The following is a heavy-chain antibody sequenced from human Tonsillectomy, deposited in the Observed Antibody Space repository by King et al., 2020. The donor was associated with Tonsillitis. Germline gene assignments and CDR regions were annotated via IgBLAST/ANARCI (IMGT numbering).Heavy chain of an antibody. CDR1: GGTFNNFG. CDR3: ATDRGRNMNYYYFDY. J-gene: IGHJ4*02. Sequence: VQLVQSGAEVKKPGSSVKVSCKAFGGTFNNFGISWVRQAPGQGLEWMGRIIPVVDIINYAQTFQGRVTITADKSASTAYMELSSLRSEDTALYYCATDRGRNMNYYYFDYWGQGTLVTVSS. D-gene: IGHD1-7*01. V-gene: IGHV1-69*09. CDR2: IIPVVDII.